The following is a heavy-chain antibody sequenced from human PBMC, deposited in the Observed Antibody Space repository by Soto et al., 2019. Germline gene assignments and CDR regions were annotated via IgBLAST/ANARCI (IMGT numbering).Heavy chain of an antibody. CDR2: IYYSGST. CDR1: GGSISSYY. D-gene: IGHD3-3*01. CDR3: ARGRGYDFWSGSPPGWFDP. J-gene: IGHJ5*02. V-gene: IGHV4-59*01. Sequence: SETLSLTCTVSGGSISSYYWSWIRQPPGKGLEWIGYIYYSGSTNYNPSLKSRVTISVDTSKNQFSLKLSSVTAADTAVYYCARGRGYDFWSGSPPGWFDPWGQGTLVTVSS.